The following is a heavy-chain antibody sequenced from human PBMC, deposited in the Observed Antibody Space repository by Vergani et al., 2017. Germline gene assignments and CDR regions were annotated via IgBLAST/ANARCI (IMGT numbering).Heavy chain of an antibody. CDR3: ARDQRYYYGMDV. V-gene: IGHV3-74*01. CDR2: INSDGSST. D-gene: IGHD6-25*01. CDR1: GFTFSSYW. Sequence: EVQLVESGGGLVQPGGSLRLSCAASGFTFSSYWMHWVRQAPGKGLVWVSRINSDGSSTTYADSVKGRFTISRDNAKTTLYLQMNSLRAEDTALYYCARDQRYYYGMDVWGQGTTVTVSS. J-gene: IGHJ6*02.